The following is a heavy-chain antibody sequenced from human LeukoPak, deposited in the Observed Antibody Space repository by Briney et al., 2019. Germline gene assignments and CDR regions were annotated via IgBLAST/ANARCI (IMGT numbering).Heavy chain of an antibody. D-gene: IGHD5-12*01. J-gene: IGHJ6*03. CDR3: ASRYSGNYYYYMDV. V-gene: IGHV3-69-1*02. CDR2: ISSGGST. Sequence: PGGSLRLSCAASGFTFSDYGMGWVRQAPGKGLEWVSAISSGGSTNYADSVKGRFTISRDNAKNSLYLQMNSLRAEDTAVYYCASRYSGNYYYYMDVWGKGTTVTISS. CDR1: GFTFSDYG.